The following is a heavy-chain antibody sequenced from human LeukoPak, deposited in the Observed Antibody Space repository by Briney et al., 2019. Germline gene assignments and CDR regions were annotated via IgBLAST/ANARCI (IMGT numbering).Heavy chain of an antibody. CDR1: GFAYISYW. D-gene: IGHD3-22*01. J-gene: IGHJ2*01. CDR2: INSYGSTT. Sequence: PGGSLRHSCPSSGFAYISYWMHWVRQAPGKGLVWVSRINSYGSTTSYPDSLKGRFTISIHNANHTLSLQMNSLNAEDTAVYYCATLYYDSSGLFYWYSDLCGRGTLVPVSS. V-gene: IGHV3-74*01. CDR3: ATLYYDSSGLFYWYSDL.